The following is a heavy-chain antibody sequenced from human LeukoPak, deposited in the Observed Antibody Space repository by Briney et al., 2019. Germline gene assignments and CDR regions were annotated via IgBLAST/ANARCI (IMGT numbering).Heavy chain of an antibody. CDR2: IIPIFGTA. D-gene: IGHD1-26*01. V-gene: IGHV1-69*13. J-gene: IGHJ6*03. CDR1: GGTFSSYA. Sequence: SVKVSCKASGGTFSSYAISWVRQAPGQGLEWMGGIIPIFGTANYAQKFQGRVTITADESTSTAYMELSSLRSEDTAVYYCASRGYSGSYYGYYYYYMDVWGKGTTVTISS. CDR3: ASRGYSGSYYGYYYYYMDV.